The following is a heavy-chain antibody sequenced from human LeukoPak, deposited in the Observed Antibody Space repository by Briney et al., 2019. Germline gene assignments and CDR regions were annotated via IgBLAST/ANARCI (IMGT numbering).Heavy chain of an antibody. V-gene: IGHV3-21*04. CDR1: GFTFSSYS. CDR3: ARDNGGNSNYYYGMDV. D-gene: IGHD4-23*01. Sequence: PGGSLRLSCAASGFTFSSYSMNWVRQAPGKGLEWVSSISSSSSYIYYADSVKGRFTISRDNAKNSLYLQMNSLRAEDTAVYYCARDNGGNSNYYYGMDVWGQGTTVTVSS. J-gene: IGHJ6*02. CDR2: ISSSSSYI.